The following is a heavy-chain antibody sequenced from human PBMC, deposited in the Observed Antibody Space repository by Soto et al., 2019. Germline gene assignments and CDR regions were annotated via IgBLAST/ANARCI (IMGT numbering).Heavy chain of an antibody. Sequence: PSETLSLTCTVSGGSISSGDYYWSWIRQPPGKGLEWIGYIYYSGSTYYNPSPKSRVTISVDTSKNQFSLKLSSVTAADTAVYYCAREESSGGSFFDYWGQGTLVTVSS. J-gene: IGHJ4*02. CDR2: IYYSGST. CDR3: AREESSGGSFFDY. D-gene: IGHD2-15*01. V-gene: IGHV4-30-4*01. CDR1: GGSISSGDYY.